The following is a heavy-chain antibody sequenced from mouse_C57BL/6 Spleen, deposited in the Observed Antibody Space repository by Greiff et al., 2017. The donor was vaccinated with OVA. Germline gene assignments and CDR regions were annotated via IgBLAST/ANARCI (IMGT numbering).Heavy chain of an antibody. CDR2: IDPNSGGT. CDR1: GYTFTSYW. J-gene: IGHJ4*01. V-gene: IGHV1-72*01. CDR3: ARPHAGVSYYGMYYAMDY. Sequence: QVQLQQPGAELVKPGASVKLSCKASGYTFTSYWMHWVKQRPGRGLEWIGRIDPNSGGTKYNEKFKSKATLTVDKPSGTAYMQLSSLTSEDSAVYYCARPHAGVSYYGMYYAMDYWGQGTSVTVSS. D-gene: IGHD1-1*01.